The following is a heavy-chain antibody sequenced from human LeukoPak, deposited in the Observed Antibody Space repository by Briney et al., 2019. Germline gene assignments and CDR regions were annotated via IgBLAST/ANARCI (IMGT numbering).Heavy chain of an antibody. CDR3: AKVGDYYDSSGYYPFDY. D-gene: IGHD3-22*01. CDR1: GFTFSSYG. J-gene: IGHJ4*02. CDR2: ISYDGSNK. V-gene: IGHV3-30*18. Sequence: GGSLRLSCAASGFTFSSYGMHWVRQAPGKGLEWVAVISYDGSNKYYADSVKGRFTISRDNSKNTLYLQMNSLRAEDTAVYYCAKVGDYYDSSGYYPFDYWGQGTLVTVSS.